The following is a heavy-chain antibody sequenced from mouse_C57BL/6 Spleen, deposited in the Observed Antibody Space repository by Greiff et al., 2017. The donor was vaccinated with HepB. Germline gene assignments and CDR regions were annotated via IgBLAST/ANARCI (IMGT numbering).Heavy chain of an antibody. J-gene: IGHJ2*01. CDR3: ARVKGSIYYDYEGYWFYY. CDR2: ISYDGSN. V-gene: IGHV3-6*01. D-gene: IGHD2-4*01. CDR1: GYSITSGYY. Sequence: EVQLVESGPGLVKPSQSLSLTCSVTGYSITSGYYWNWIRQFPGNKLEWMGYISYDGSNNYNPSLKNRISITRDTSKNQFFLKLNSVTTEDTATYYCARVKGSIYYDYEGYWFYYWGQGTTLTVSS.